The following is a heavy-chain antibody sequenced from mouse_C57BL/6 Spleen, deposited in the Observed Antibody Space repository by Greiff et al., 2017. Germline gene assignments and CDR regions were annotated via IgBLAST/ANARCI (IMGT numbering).Heavy chain of an antibody. CDR3: APYGSSSFAY. CDR2: IYPGDGDT. J-gene: IGHJ3*01. V-gene: IGHV1-82*01. Sequence: VKLMESGPELVKPGASVKISCKASGYAFSSSWMNWVKQRPGKGLEWIGRIYPGDGDTNYNGKFKGKATLTADKSSSTAYMQLISLTSEDSAVYFCAPYGSSSFAYWGQGTLVTVSA. CDR1: GYAFSSSW. D-gene: IGHD1-1*01.